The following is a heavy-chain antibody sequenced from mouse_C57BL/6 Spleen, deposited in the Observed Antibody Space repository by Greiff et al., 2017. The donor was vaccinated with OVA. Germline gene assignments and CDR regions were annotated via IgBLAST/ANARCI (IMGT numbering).Heavy chain of an antibody. Sequence: EVQLQQSGPELVKPGASVKMSCKASGYTFTDYNMHWVKQSHGKSLEWIGYINPNNGGTSYNQKFKGKATLTVNKSSSTAYMELRSLTSEDSAVYYGALSAIEGYWYFDVWGTGTTVTVSS. V-gene: IGHV1-22*01. CDR3: ALSAIEGYWYFDV. J-gene: IGHJ1*03. CDR1: GYTFTDYN. D-gene: IGHD3-1*01. CDR2: INPNNGGT.